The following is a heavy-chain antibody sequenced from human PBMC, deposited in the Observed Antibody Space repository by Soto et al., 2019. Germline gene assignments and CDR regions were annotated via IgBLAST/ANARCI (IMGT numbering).Heavy chain of an antibody. J-gene: IGHJ6*02. CDR1: GFTFSSYG. CDR2: IWYDGSNK. D-gene: IGHD3-3*01. Sequence: LSLSCAASGFTFSSYGMHWVRQAPGKGLEWVAVIWYDGSNKYYADSVKGRFTISRDNSKNTLYLQMNSLRAEDTAVYYCARVGPYDFWSGYNYYYYGMDVWGQGTTVTVSS. V-gene: IGHV3-33*01. CDR3: ARVGPYDFWSGYNYYYYGMDV.